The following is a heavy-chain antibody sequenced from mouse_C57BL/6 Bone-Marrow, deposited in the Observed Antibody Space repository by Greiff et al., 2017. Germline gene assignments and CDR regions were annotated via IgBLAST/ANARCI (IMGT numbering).Heavy chain of an antibody. V-gene: IGHV1-64*01. Sequence: VQLQQPGAELVKPGASVKLSCKASGYTFTSYWMHWVKQRPGQGLEWIGMIHPNSGSTNYNEKFKSKATLTADKSSSTAYMELRSLTSEDSAVYFCARDDYGGRDGSFDYWGQGTTLTVSS. J-gene: IGHJ2*01. CDR2: IHPNSGST. CDR3: ARDDYGGRDGSFDY. CDR1: GYTFTSYW. D-gene: IGHD2-4*01.